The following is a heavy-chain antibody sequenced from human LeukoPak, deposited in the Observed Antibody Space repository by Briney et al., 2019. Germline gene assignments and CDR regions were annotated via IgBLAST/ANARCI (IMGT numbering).Heavy chain of an antibody. Sequence: GGSLRLSCEASGFTFSNYVMHWVRQPPGKGLEWVALIWYDGSGKYYADSVKGRFTISRDNSKDTLYLQMNSLRAEDTAVYYCARDWCGGGSCYYFDHWGQGTLVTVSS. CDR2: IWYDGSGK. D-gene: IGHD2-15*01. CDR1: GFTFSNYV. CDR3: ARDWCGGGSCYYFDH. V-gene: IGHV3-33*01. J-gene: IGHJ4*02.